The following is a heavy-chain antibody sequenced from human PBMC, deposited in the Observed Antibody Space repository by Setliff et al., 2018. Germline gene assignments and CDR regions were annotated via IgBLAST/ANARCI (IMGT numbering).Heavy chain of an antibody. CDR1: GGSISSGSYY. CDR2: MYYSGST. D-gene: IGHD3-10*01. CDR3: ARHLLVQGTYHFDY. J-gene: IGHJ4*02. V-gene: IGHV4-39*01. Sequence: SSETLSLTCSVSGGSISSGSYYWGWIRQSPGKGLEWIGRMYYSGSTYYNPSLKGRVTLSVDTTKNQFSLKLTSMTAADTAVYFCARHLLVQGTYHFDYWGQGSPVTVSS.